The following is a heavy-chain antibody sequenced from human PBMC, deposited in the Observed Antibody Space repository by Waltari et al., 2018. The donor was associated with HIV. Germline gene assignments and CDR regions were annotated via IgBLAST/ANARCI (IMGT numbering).Heavy chain of an antibody. J-gene: IGHJ4*02. D-gene: IGHD3-9*01. Sequence: QVQLVQSGAEVKKPRASVKVSCKASGYTFSNYGIRWVRQAPGQGLEWMGWITAYNGNTNYAQKLQGRVTMTTDTSTSTAYMELRRLRSDDTAVYYCARGWDTLTDYYTVDYWGQGTLVTVSS. V-gene: IGHV1-18*01. CDR3: ARGWDTLTDYYTVDY. CDR1: GYTFSNYG. CDR2: ITAYNGNT.